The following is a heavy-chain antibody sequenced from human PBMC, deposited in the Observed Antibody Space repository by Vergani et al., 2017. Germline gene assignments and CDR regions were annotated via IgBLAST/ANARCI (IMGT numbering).Heavy chain of an antibody. J-gene: IGHJ4*02. D-gene: IGHD6-19*01. CDR1: GFTFSSYA. CDR2: ISGSGGST. V-gene: IGHV3-23*01. CDR3: AKVYRAVAGTPFDY. Sequence: EVQLLESGGGLVQPGGSLRLSCAASGFTFSSYAMSWVRQATGKGLEWVSAISGSGGSTYYADPVKGLFTISRDNSKNTLYLQMNILRAEDTAVYYCAKVYRAVAGTPFDYWGQGTLVTVSS.